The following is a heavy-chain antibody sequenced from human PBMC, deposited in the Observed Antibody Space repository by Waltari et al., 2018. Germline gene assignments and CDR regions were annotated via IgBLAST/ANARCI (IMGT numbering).Heavy chain of an antibody. CDR1: GYSISSGYY. J-gene: IGHJ4*02. D-gene: IGHD5-18*01. CDR3: ARVRGYSYGEFDY. V-gene: IGHV4-38-2*01. Sequence: QVQLQESGPGLVKPSETLSLTCAVSGYSISSGYYWGWIRQPPGKGLEWIGRIYHSGSTYYTPALKSRVTISVDTSKNQFSLKLSSVTAADTAVYYCARVRGYSYGEFDYWGQGTLVTVSS. CDR2: IYHSGST.